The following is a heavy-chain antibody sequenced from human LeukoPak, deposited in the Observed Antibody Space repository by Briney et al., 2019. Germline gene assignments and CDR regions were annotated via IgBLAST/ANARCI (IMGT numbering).Heavy chain of an antibody. J-gene: IGHJ4*02. CDR2: ISGSGGST. Sequence: QTGGPLRLSCAASGFTFSSYAMTWVRQAPGKGLEWVSVISGSGGSTYYADSVKGRFTISRDNSKNTVYLQMNSLRVEDTAVYYCVKRQCSGGSCYFIDYWGQGTLVTVSS. D-gene: IGHD2-15*01. CDR3: VKRQCSGGSCYFIDY. CDR1: GFTFSSYA. V-gene: IGHV3-23*01.